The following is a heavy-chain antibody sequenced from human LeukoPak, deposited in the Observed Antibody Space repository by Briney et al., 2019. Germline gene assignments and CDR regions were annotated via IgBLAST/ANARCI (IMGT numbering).Heavy chain of an antibody. CDR3: ARVARWTYFDS. V-gene: IGHV3-23*05. D-gene: IGHD2-15*01. J-gene: IGHJ4*02. CDR2: IDGSGKTA. CDR1: GVTFSSIA. Sequence: AGGSLRLSCAASGVTFSSIAMSWVRQAPGKGLAWVSSIDGSGKTAYYADSVKGRFTISRDNSKNTLYLQLTSLRVDDTAVYYCARVARWTYFDSWGQGTLVTVSS.